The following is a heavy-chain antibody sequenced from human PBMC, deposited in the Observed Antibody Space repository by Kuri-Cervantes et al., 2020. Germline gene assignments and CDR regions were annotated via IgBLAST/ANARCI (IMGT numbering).Heavy chain of an antibody. Sequence: GGSLRLSCAASGFTFSSYAMHWVRQAPGKGLEWVAVISYDGSNKYYADSVKGRFTISRDNSKNTLYLQMNSLRAEDTAVYYCAKVPHIMSVPFYYDSSVPFDYWGQGTLVTVSS. J-gene: IGHJ4*02. D-gene: IGHD3-22*01. CDR1: GFTFSSYA. V-gene: IGHV3-30-3*01. CDR3: AKVPHIMSVPFYYDSSVPFDY. CDR2: ISYDGSNK.